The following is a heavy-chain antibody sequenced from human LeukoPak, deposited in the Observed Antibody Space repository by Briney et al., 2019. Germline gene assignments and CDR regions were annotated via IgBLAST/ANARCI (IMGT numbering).Heavy chain of an antibody. CDR3: ARGILWFGELLYYFDY. V-gene: IGHV4-39*07. CDR1: GGSISSSSYY. J-gene: IGHJ4*02. CDR2: IYYSGST. Sequence: SETLSLTCTVSGGSISSSSYYWGWIRQPPGKGLEWIGSIYYSGSTYYNPSLKSRVTISVDTSKNQFSLKLSSVTAADTAVYYCARGILWFGELLYYFDYWGQGTLVTVSS. D-gene: IGHD3-10*01.